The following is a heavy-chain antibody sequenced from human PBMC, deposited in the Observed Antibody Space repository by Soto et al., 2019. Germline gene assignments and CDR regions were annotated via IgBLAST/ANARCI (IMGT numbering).Heavy chain of an antibody. CDR1: GYTFTSYY. CDR2: INPSGGST. CDR3: ARAVKDSGSQRPFDY. V-gene: IGHV1-46*01. J-gene: IGHJ4*02. D-gene: IGHD1-26*01. Sequence: GASVKVSCKASGYTFTSYYMHWVGQAPGQGLEWMVIINPSGGSTSYAQKFQGRVTMTRDTSTSTVYMELSGLRCEDTAVYYCARAVKDSGSQRPFDYWGQGTLVTVSS.